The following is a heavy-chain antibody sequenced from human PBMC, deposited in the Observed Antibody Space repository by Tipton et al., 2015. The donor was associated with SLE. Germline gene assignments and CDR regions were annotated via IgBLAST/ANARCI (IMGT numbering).Heavy chain of an antibody. D-gene: IGHD6-6*01. J-gene: IGHJ3*02. Sequence: LRLSCTVSGGSISSYYWSWIRQPAGKGLEWIGHIYTSGSTNYNPSLKSRVTISVDTSKNQFSLKLSSVTAADTAVYYCALKQLARGAFDIWGQGTMVTVSS. V-gene: IGHV4-4*07. CDR1: GGSISSYY. CDR2: IYTSGST. CDR3: ALKQLARGAFDI.